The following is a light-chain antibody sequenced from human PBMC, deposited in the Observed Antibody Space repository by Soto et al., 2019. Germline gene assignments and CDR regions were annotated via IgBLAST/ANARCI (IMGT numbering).Light chain of an antibody. J-gene: IGLJ2*01. V-gene: IGLV1-51*01. CDR2: DNN. CDR1: NSNIGDNY. Sequence: QSALTQPPSVSAAPGQKVTISCSGSNSNIGDNYGSWYQQVPGAATKLLIYDNNKGPSGIPDRFSGSKSGTSATLGITGLQTGDEADYYCGTWDSSLSAVVFGGGTKLTVL. CDR3: GTWDSSLSAVV.